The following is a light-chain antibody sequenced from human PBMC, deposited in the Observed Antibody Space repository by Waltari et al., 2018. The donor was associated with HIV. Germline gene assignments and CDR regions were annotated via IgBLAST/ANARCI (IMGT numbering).Light chain of an antibody. CDR3: QFYDSSLSGWV. V-gene: IGLV1-40*01. CDR1: SSNIGAQSA. Sequence: QSVLTQPPSVSGAPGQRVTISCTGSSSNIGAQSAVHWYQPLPGTAPKVLIYVNSDHTSGVPDRFSGSKAATSASLVITGLQAEDEGNYYCQFYDSSLSGWVFGGGTKLTVL. CDR2: VNS. J-gene: IGLJ3*02.